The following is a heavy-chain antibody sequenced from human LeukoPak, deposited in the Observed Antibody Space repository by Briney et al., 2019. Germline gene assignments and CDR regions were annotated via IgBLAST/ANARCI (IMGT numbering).Heavy chain of an antibody. CDR3: ARDPFLSNSSSLNWFDP. CDR2: IWYDGSNK. CDR1: GFTFSSYG. J-gene: IGHJ5*02. Sequence: GGSLRLSCAASGFTFSSYGMHWVRQAPGKGLEWVAVIWYDGSNKYYADSVKGRFTISRDNSKNTLYLQMNSLRAEDTAVYYCARDPFLSNSSSLNWFDPWGQGTLVTVSS. V-gene: IGHV3-33*01. D-gene: IGHD6-13*01.